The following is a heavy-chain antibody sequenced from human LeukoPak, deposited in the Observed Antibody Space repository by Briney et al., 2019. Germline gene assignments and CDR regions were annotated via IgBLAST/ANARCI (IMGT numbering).Heavy chain of an antibody. CDR3: ARGVVVTAIQGDY. CDR2: ISSSSSYI. V-gene: IGHV3-21*01. D-gene: IGHD2-21*02. Sequence: GGSLRLSCAASGFTFSSYGMHWVRQAPGKGLEWVSSISSSSSYIYYADSVKGRFTISRDNAKNSLYLQMNSLRAEDTAVYYCARGVVVTAIQGDYWGQGTLVTVSS. J-gene: IGHJ4*02. CDR1: GFTFSSYG.